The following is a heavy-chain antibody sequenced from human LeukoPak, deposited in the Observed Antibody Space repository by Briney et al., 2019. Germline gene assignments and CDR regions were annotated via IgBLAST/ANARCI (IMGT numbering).Heavy chain of an antibody. D-gene: IGHD3-22*01. Sequence: ASVKVSCKASGYTFTRYYMHWVRQAPGQGLEWMGIINPSGGSTTYAQKFQGRVTMTRDTSTSTVYMELSSLRSEDTAVYYCASVNYYDSSGYDHWGQRTLVTVSS. CDR3: ASVNYYDSSGYDH. CDR1: GYTFTRYY. V-gene: IGHV1-46*01. CDR2: INPSGGST. J-gene: IGHJ4*02.